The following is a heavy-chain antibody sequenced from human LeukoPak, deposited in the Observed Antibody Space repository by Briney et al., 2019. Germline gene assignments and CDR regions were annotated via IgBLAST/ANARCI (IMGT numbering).Heavy chain of an antibody. CDR3: ARAIKAVAGTFHRDYYFDY. CDR2: ISYDGSNK. D-gene: IGHD6-19*01. CDR1: GGSVSNNN. V-gene: IGHV3-30*03. Sequence: LSLTCAVSGGSVSNNNWWHWVRQSPGKGLEWVAVISYDGSNKYYADSVKGRFTISKDNSKNTLYLQMNSLRAEDTAVYYCARAIKAVAGTFHRDYYFDYWGQGTLVTVSS. J-gene: IGHJ4*02.